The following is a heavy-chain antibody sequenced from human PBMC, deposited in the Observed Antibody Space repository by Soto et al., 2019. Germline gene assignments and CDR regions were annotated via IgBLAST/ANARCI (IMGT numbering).Heavy chain of an antibody. V-gene: IGHV1-18*01. CDR2: ISAYNGNT. CDR1: GYTFTSYG. CDR3: GYVGGYSTGDYSFDL. Sequence: ASVKVSCKASGYTFTSYGISWVRQAPGQGLEWMGWISAYNGNTNYAQKLQDRLTMTTDRSTTTAYMELRNLESDDTALYYCGYVGGYSTGDYSFDLWGQGTPVTVSS. J-gene: IGHJ4*02. D-gene: IGHD5-18*01.